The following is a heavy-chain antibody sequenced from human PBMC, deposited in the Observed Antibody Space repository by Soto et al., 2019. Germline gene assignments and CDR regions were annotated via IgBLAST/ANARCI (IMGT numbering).Heavy chain of an antibody. CDR2: IITFLNRT. V-gene: IGHV1-69*02. Sequence: QVHLVQSGSEVKKPGSSVKVSCKVSGGTFTHYSFNWVRQAPGRGLEWMGRIITFLNRTTYAQKFQDRVTITADKSTGTSDMDLSSLKSEDTAVYFCASMTQDNNVLIPTTMSYFALWGRGTLVTVSS. CDR3: ASMTQDNNVLIPTTMSYFAL. CDR1: GGTFTHYS. D-gene: IGHD3-10*02. J-gene: IGHJ2*01.